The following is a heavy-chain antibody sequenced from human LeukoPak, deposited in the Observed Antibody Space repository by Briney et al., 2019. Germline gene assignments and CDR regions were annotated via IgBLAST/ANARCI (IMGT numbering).Heavy chain of an antibody. Sequence: SWIRQPPGKGLEWMGRIDPSDSYTNYSPSLQGHVTISADKSISTAYLQWSSLKASDTAMYYCARRVPLGYCSSTSCYAAFDYWGQGTLVTVSS. CDR2: IDPSDSYT. D-gene: IGHD2-2*01. J-gene: IGHJ4*02. V-gene: IGHV5-10-1*01. CDR3: ARRVPLGYCSSTSCYAAFDY.